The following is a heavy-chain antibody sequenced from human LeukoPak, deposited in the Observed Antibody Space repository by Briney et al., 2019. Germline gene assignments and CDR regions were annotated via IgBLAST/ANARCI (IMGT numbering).Heavy chain of an antibody. J-gene: IGHJ4*02. CDR2: INPAGSET. V-gene: IGHV3-7*01. CDR3: ARFGYVAAVDV. CDR1: GFSFSAYW. D-gene: IGHD2-15*01. Sequence: GGSLRLSCAASGFSFSAYWMTWVRQAPGTGLEWVANINPAGSETYYVDPVKGRFSISRDNSKNLVYLQMNSLRAEDTAVYHCARFGYVAAVDVWGQGTPVTVSS.